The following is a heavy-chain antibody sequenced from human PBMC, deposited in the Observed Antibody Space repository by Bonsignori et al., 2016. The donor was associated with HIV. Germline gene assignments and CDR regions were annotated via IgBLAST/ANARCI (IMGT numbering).Heavy chain of an antibody. CDR3: AKGGGPVENLYYFDY. CDR2: ISGSGGST. Sequence: WIRQPPGKGLEWVSAISGSGGSTYYADSVKGRFTISRDNSKNTLYLQMNSLRAEDTAVYYCAKGGGPVENLYYFDYWGQGTLVTVSS. D-gene: IGHD3-16*01. J-gene: IGHJ4*02. V-gene: IGHV3-23*01.